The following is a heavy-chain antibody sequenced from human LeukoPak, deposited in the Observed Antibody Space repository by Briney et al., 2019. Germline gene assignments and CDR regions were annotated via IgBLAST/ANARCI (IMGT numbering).Heavy chain of an antibody. D-gene: IGHD5-18*01. V-gene: IGHV4-30-2*02. J-gene: IGHJ3*02. CDR2: IYHSGST. Sequence: SQTLSLTCTVSGGSISSGGYYWSWIRQPPGKGLEWIGYIYHSGSTYNNPSLKGRVTISVDTSKNHFSLKLSSVTAADTAVYYCARPHTAKYSYGQGGAFEIWGQGIMVTVSS. CDR1: GGSISSGGYY. CDR3: ARPHTAKYSYGQGGAFEI.